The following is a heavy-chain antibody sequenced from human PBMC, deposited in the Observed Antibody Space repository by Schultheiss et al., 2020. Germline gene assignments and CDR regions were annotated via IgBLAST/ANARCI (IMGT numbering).Heavy chain of an antibody. J-gene: IGHJ1*01. CDR3: ASLQKH. CDR1: GLAFSNYW. Sequence: GESLKISCAASGLAFSNYWISWVRQAPGKGLECVANIKEDGSEKYYADSVKGRFTISRDNAQNSVYLEMKSLRADDTAMYYCASLQKHWGQGTLVTVSS. CDR2: IKEDGSEK. V-gene: IGHV3-7*01.